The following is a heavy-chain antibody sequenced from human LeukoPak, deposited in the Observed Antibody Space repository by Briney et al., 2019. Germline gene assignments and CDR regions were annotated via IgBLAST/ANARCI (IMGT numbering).Heavy chain of an antibody. J-gene: IGHJ6*02. V-gene: IGHV3-33*01. CDR3: ASLVVAPLTMDYGMDV. CDR1: GFTFSSYG. CDR2: IWYDGSNK. D-gene: IGHD3-10*01. Sequence: PGGSLRLSCAASGFTFSSYGMHWVRQAPGKGLEWVAVIWYDGSNKYYADSVKGRFTISRDNSKNTLYLQMNSLRAEDTAVYYCASLVVAPLTMDYGMDVWGQGTTVTVSS.